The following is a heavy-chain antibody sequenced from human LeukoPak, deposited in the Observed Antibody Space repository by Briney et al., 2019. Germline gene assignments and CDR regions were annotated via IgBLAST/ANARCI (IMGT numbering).Heavy chain of an antibody. CDR1: GFPFDDYA. CDR2: IIWDGGST. CDR3: AKDIGSSGWYRGYFQH. D-gene: IGHD6-19*01. Sequence: GGSLRLSCAASGFPFDDYAMHWVRQPPGKGLEWVSLIIWDGGSTYYADYVKGRFTISRDNSKNSLYLQMNSLRAEDTALYYCAKDIGSSGWYRGYFQHWGQGTLVTVSS. J-gene: IGHJ1*01. V-gene: IGHV3-43D*03.